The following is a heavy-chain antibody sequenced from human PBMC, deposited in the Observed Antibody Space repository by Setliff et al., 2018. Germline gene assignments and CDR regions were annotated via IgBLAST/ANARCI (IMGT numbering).Heavy chain of an antibody. CDR2: ISAKKGST. CDR3: ARRWETGDQDAYDL. CDR1: GFTFSTYG. V-gene: IGHV1-18*01. J-gene: IGHJ3*01. D-gene: IGHD7-27*01. Sequence: GASVKVSCKASGFTFSTYGFSWVRQAPGQRLEWMGWISAKKGSTHYVQKLQDRITMTTDASTNTAYMELRTLRSDDTAVYYCARRWETGDQDAYDLWGQGTTVTVSS.